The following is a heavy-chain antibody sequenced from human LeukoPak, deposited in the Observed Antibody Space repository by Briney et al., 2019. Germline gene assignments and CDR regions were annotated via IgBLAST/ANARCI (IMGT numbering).Heavy chain of an antibody. CDR2: ISSSSSTI. CDR3: ARDGRFLEWLLSSSYFDY. Sequence: GGSLRLSCAASGFTFSSYSMNWVRQAPGKGLEWVSYISSSSSTIYYADSVKGRFTISRDNAKNSLYLQMNSLRAEDTAVYYCARDGRFLEWLLSSSYFDYWGQGTLVTVSS. V-gene: IGHV3-48*01. CDR1: GFTFSSYS. D-gene: IGHD3-3*01. J-gene: IGHJ4*02.